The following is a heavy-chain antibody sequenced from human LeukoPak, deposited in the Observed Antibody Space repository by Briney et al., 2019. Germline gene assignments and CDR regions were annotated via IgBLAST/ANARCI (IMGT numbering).Heavy chain of an antibody. CDR3: ARVKQNYFDY. CDR2: IYYSGST. Sequence: SETLSLTCTLSSHSIRIYYWSWIRQPPGKGLEWIGYIYYSGSTNYNPSLKSRVTISVDTSKNQFSLKLSSVTAADTAVYYCARVKQNYFDYWGQGTLVTVSS. CDR1: SHSIRIYY. J-gene: IGHJ4*02. V-gene: IGHV4-59*01.